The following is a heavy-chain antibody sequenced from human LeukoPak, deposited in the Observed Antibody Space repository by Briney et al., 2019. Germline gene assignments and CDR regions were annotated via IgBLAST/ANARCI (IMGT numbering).Heavy chain of an antibody. CDR2: ISYDGSNK. J-gene: IGHJ4*02. CDR1: GFTFSSYG. CDR3: AKDWGNRFDY. D-gene: IGHD1-14*01. Sequence: PGRSLRLSCAASGFTFSSYGMHWVRQAPGKGLEWVAAISYDGSNKYYADSVKGRFTFSRDNSKNTIYLQMNSLRAEDTAVYYCAKDWGNRFDYWGQGTLVTVSS. V-gene: IGHV3-30*18.